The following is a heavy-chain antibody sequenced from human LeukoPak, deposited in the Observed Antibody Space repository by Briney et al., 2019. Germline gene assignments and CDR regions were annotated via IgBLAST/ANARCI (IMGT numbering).Heavy chain of an antibody. CDR1: GFTFSSYA. J-gene: IGHJ4*02. Sequence: GGSLRLSCAASGFTFSSYAMHWVRQAPGKGLEWVAVISYDGSNKYYADSVKGRFTISRDNSKNTLYLQMNSLRAEDTAVYYCARDAALWTGGFDYGGQGTLVTVSS. V-gene: IGHV3-30-3*01. CDR3: ARDAALWTGGFDY. D-gene: IGHD3/OR15-3a*01. CDR2: ISYDGSNK.